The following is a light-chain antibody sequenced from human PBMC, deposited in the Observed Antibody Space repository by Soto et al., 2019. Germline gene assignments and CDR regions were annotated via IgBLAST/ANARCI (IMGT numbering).Light chain of an antibody. CDR2: GAS. CDR1: QSVSSSH. CDR3: QQYGNSPTMYT. Sequence: ELVLTQSPGPLSLSPGERATLSCRASQSVSSSHLAWYQQKPGQAPRLLIYGASSRATGIPDRFSGSGSGTDFTLTISRLEPEDFAVYYCQQYGNSPTMYTFGQGTKLEIK. J-gene: IGKJ2*01. V-gene: IGKV3-20*01.